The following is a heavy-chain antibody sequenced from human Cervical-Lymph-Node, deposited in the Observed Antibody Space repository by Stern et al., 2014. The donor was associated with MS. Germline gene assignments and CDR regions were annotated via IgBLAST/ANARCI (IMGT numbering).Heavy chain of an antibody. CDR2: IWYDGSNK. CDR3: ARDRDGVAAPAGMDV. CDR1: GFTFSSYG. V-gene: IGHV3-33*01. J-gene: IGHJ6*02. D-gene: IGHD6-19*01. Sequence: VQLVEYGGGVVQPGRSLRLSCAASGFTFSSYGLHWVRQAPGKGLEWVAVIWYDGSNKFYADSVKGRFTISRDNSKNTLYLQMNSLRAEDTAVYYCARDRDGVAAPAGMDVWGQGTTVTVSS.